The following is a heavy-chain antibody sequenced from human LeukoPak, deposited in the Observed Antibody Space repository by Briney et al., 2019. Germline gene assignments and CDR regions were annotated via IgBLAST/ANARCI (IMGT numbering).Heavy chain of an antibody. J-gene: IGHJ4*02. D-gene: IGHD6-19*01. Sequence: SGTLSLTCAVSGGSISSSNWWSWVRQPPGKGLEWIGEIYHSGSTNYNPSLKSRVTISVDKSKNQFSLKLSSVTAADTAVYYCARVLSSGLYGGYFDYWGQGTLVTVSS. CDR2: IYHSGST. V-gene: IGHV4-4*02. CDR3: ARVLSSGLYGGYFDY. CDR1: GGSISSSNW.